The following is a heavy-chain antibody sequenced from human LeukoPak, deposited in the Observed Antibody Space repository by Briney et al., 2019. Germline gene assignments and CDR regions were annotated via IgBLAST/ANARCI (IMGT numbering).Heavy chain of an antibody. CDR2: IKQDGSEK. V-gene: IGHV3-7*01. CDR1: GFTFSSYW. Sequence: GGSLRLSCAASGFTFSSYWMTWVRQAPGKGLEWVANIKQDGSEKYYVDSVKGRFTISRDSANNSLYLQLNSLRAEDTAVYYCARERGGFCSGTSCYKAFDIWGQGAMVTVSS. CDR3: ARERGGFCSGTSCYKAFDI. J-gene: IGHJ3*02. D-gene: IGHD2-2*02.